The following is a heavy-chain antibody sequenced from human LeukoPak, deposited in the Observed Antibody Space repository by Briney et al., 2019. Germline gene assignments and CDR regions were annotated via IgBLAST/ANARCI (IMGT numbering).Heavy chain of an antibody. CDR2: INPSGGST. V-gene: IGHV1-46*01. D-gene: IGHD2-15*01. CDR3: ARARPLGYCSGGSCYSDIDY. CDR1: GYTFTSYY. Sequence: ASVKVSCKASGYTFTSYYMHWVRQAPGQGLEWMGIINPSGGSTSYAQKFQGRVTMTRDTSTSTVYMELSSLRSEDTAVYYCARARPLGYCSGGSCYSDIDYWGQGTLVTVSS. J-gene: IGHJ4*02.